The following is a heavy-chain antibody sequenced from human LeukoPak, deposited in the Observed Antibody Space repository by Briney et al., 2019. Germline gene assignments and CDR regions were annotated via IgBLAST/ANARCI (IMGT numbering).Heavy chain of an antibody. CDR3: ARSLLLGTSVDY. Sequence: PGGSLRLSCAASGFTFSSFSTNWVRQAPGKGLEWVSYISGSSSTIYYADSVKGRFTISRDNAKNSLYLQMNSLRDEDTAVYYCARSLLLGTSVDYWGQGTLVTVSS. CDR2: ISGSSSTI. D-gene: IGHD3-22*01. V-gene: IGHV3-48*02. J-gene: IGHJ4*02. CDR1: GFTFSSFS.